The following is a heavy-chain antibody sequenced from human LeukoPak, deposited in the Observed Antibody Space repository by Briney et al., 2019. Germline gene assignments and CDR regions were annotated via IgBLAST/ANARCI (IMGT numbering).Heavy chain of an antibody. D-gene: IGHD3-10*01. CDR2: INWSGVST. Sequence: SGGSLRLSCVASGFTFDDYGMSWVRQAPGKGPEWVSGINWSGVSTGYADSVKGRFTISRDNAKNSLYLQMNSLRAEDTALYYCARGGSGSFYYYYYMDVWGKGTTVTVSS. J-gene: IGHJ6*03. V-gene: IGHV3-20*04. CDR3: ARGGSGSFYYYYYMDV. CDR1: GFTFDDYG.